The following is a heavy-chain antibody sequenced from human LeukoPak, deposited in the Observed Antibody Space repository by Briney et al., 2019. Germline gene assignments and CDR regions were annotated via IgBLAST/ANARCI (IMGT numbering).Heavy chain of an antibody. J-gene: IGHJ4*02. CDR2: ISSSSSYI. V-gene: IGHV3-21*01. Sequence: GGSLRLSCAASGFTFSSYSTNRVRQAPGKGLEWVSSISSSSSYIYYADSVKGRFTISRDNAKNSLYLQMNSLRAEDTAVYYCARNKKGDRYTYGHDYWGQGTLVTVSS. D-gene: IGHD5-18*01. CDR3: ARNKKGDRYTYGHDY. CDR1: GFTFSSYS.